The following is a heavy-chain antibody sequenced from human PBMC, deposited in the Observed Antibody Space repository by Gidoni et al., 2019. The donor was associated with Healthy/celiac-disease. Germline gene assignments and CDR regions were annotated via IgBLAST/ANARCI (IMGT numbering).Heavy chain of an antibody. V-gene: IGHV3-23*01. D-gene: IGHD2-2*02. CDR3: AKDGLGAVVVPAAISHFDY. Sequence: EVQLLESGGGLVQPGGSLRLSCAASGFTFSSYAMSWVRQAPGKGLEWVSAISGSGGSTYYADSVKGRFTISRDNSKNTLYLQMNSLRAEDTAVYYCAKDGLGAVVVPAAISHFDYWGQGTLVTVSS. CDR2: ISGSGGST. J-gene: IGHJ4*02. CDR1: GFTFSSYA.